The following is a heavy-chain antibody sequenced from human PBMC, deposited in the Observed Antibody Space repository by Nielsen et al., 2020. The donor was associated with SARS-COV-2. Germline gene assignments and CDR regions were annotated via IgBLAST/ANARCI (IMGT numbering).Heavy chain of an antibody. CDR2: IYPGDSDT. Sequence: KVSCKGSGYSFTSYWIGWVRQMPGKGLEWMGIIYPGDSDTRYSPSFQGQVTISADKSISTAYLQWSSLKASDTAMYYCARLTYSSSWATFDYWGRGTLVTVSS. CDR3: ARLTYSSSWATFDY. CDR1: GYSFTSYW. D-gene: IGHD6-13*01. J-gene: IGHJ4*02. V-gene: IGHV5-51*01.